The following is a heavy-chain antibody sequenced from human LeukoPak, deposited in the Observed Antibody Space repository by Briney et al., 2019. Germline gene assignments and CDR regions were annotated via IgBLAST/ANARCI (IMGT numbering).Heavy chain of an antibody. V-gene: IGHV1-2*06. CDR2: INPSIVVT. J-gene: IGHJ4*02. CDR3: TTRGGESTPMRF. CDR1: GYTFTAYR. D-gene: IGHD3-10*01. Sequence: ASVKLSCKASGYTFTAYRIHCVRQAPGPGLEWLGRINPSIVVTHYGQKFQGNVTLTRDKSSSTTYLDLSSVICDATTVGFCTTRGGESTPMRFWVQGTQVSVSS.